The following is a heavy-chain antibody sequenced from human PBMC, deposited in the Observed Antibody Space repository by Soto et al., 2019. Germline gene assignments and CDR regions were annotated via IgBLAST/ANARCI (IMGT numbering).Heavy chain of an antibody. J-gene: IGHJ4*02. CDR3: ARHEAARPDY. Sequence: SQTLSLTCTVSGGSISSSSYYWGWIRQPPGKGLEWIGSIYYSGSTYYNPSLKSRVTISVDTSKNQFSLKLGSVTAADTAVYYCARHEAARPDYWGQGTLVTVSS. CDR1: GGSISSSSYY. D-gene: IGHD6-6*01. CDR2: IYYSGST. V-gene: IGHV4-39*01.